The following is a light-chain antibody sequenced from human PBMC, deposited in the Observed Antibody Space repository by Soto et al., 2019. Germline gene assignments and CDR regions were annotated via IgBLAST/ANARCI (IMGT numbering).Light chain of an antibody. CDR2: GAS. CDR1: QSVCSN. Sequence: EIVMTQSPATLSVSPGERATLSCRASQSVCSNLAWYQQKPGQAPRLLIYGASTRATGIPARFSGSGSGTEFTLTISSLQSEDFAVYYCQQYNNWPPLITFGPGTKVDIK. V-gene: IGKV3-15*01. J-gene: IGKJ3*01. CDR3: QQYNNWPPLIT.